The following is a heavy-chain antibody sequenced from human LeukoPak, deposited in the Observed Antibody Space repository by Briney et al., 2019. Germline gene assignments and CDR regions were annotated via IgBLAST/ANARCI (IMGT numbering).Heavy chain of an antibody. CDR1: GGSISSGSYY. CDR3: ARASSASPYYYDSSGYYYDNWFDP. CDR2: IYTSGST. V-gene: IGHV4-61*02. J-gene: IGHJ5*02. D-gene: IGHD3-22*01. Sequence: SQTLSLTCTVSGGSISSGSYYWSWIRQPAGKELEWIGRIYTSGSTNYNPSLKSRVTISVDTSKNQFSLKLSSVTAADTAVYYCARASSASPYYYDSSGYYYDNWFDPWGQGTLVTVSS.